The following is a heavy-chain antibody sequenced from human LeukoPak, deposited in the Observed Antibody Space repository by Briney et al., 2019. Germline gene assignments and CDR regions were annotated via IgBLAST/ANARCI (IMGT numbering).Heavy chain of an antibody. D-gene: IGHD3-10*01. CDR2: IYYSGST. Sequence: SETLSLTCTVSGGSISSSSYYWGWIRQPPGKGLEWIGSIYYSGSTYYNPSLKSRVTISVDTSKNQFSLKLSSVTAADTAVYYCARVSHQGTWFGYWGQGTLVTVSS. J-gene: IGHJ4*02. CDR3: ARVSHQGTWFGY. CDR1: GGSISSSSYY. V-gene: IGHV4-39*01.